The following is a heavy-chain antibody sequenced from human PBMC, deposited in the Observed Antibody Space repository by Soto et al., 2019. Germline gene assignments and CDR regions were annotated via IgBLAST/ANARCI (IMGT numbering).Heavy chain of an antibody. D-gene: IGHD6-13*01. CDR1: GGSISSYY. CDR2: IYYSGST. CDR3: ARDPGIAAAGMGSKGWFDP. V-gene: IGHV4-59*01. Sequence: QVQLQESGPGLVKPSETLSLTCTVSGGSISSYYWSWIRQPPGKGLEWIGYIYYSGSTNYNPSLKSRVTISVDTSKNQFSLKLSSVTAADTAVYYCARDPGIAAAGMGSKGWFDPWGQGTLVTVSS. J-gene: IGHJ5*02.